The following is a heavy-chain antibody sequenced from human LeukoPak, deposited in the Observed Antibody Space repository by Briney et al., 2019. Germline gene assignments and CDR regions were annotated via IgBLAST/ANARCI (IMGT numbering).Heavy chain of an antibody. Sequence: PSETLSLTCTVSGGSISSSSYYWGWIRQPPGKGLEWIGSISSGSTYYNPSLKSRVTISVDTSKNQFSLKLSSVTAADTAVYFCARGDYYASGSCFDYWGQGTLLTVSS. V-gene: IGHV4-39*07. D-gene: IGHD3-10*01. CDR1: GGSISSSSYY. CDR2: ISSGST. J-gene: IGHJ4*02. CDR3: ARGDYYASGSCFDY.